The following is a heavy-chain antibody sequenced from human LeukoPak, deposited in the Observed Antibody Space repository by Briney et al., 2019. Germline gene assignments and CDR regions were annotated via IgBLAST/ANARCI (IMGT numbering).Heavy chain of an antibody. Sequence: PSETLSLTCTVSGGSVSSINYYWSWIRQPPGKGLEWLGYIFYSGSTNYNPSLKSRVTISVDTSKNQFSLKLTSVTATDTAVYYCARHYGPWGQGTLVTVSS. D-gene: IGHD3-16*01. CDR1: GGSVSSINYY. V-gene: IGHV4-61*01. CDR3: ARHYGP. J-gene: IGHJ4*02. CDR2: IFYSGST.